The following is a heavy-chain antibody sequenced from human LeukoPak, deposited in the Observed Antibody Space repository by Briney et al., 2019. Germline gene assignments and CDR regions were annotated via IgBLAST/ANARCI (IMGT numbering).Heavy chain of an antibody. Sequence: PSETLSLTCAVSGGSISSSNWWSWVRQPPGKGLEWIGSIYHSGSTYYNPSLKSRVTISVDTSKNQFSLKLSSVTAADTAVYYCARGSPSRYSSSWRDDAFDIWGQGTMVTVSS. CDR3: ARGSPSRYSSSWRDDAFDI. V-gene: IGHV4-4*02. J-gene: IGHJ3*02. D-gene: IGHD6-13*01. CDR2: IYHSGST. CDR1: GGSISSSNW.